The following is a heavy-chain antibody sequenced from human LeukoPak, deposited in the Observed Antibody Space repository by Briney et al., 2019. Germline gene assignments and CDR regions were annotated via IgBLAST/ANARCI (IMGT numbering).Heavy chain of an antibody. V-gene: IGHV3-7*04. Sequence: PGGSLRLSCAASGFTFSNYWMSWVRQAPGKGLEWVANIKQDGSEKNYVDSAKGRFTISRDDAKNSLYLQMNSLRAEDTAVYYCARGLLAAAGIDYWGQGALVTVSS. CDR3: ARGLLAAAGIDY. CDR1: GFTFSNYW. J-gene: IGHJ4*02. CDR2: IKQDGSEK. D-gene: IGHD6-13*01.